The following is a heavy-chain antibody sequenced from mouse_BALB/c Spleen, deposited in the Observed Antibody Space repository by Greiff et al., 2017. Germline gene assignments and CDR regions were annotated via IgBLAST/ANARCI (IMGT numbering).Heavy chain of an antibody. CDR2: INPSNGRT. CDR1: GYTFTSYW. CDR3: ARRRDDYDEGFAY. Sequence: QVQLQQPGAELVKPGASVKLSCKASGYTFTSYWMHWVKQRPGQGLEWIGEINPSNGRTNYNEKFKSKATLTVDKSPSTAYMQLSSLTSEDSAVYYCARRRDDYDEGFAYWGQGTLVTVSA. D-gene: IGHD2-4*01. V-gene: IGHV1S81*02. J-gene: IGHJ3*01.